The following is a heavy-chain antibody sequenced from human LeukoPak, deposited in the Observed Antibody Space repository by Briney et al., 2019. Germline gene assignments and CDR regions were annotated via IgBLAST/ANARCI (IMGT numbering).Heavy chain of an antibody. CDR3: ARGPRWLQFYLDY. J-gene: IGHJ4*02. Sequence: SGFXXXSDAMEWGRQAPGKGLEWVAVISYEGSNKYYADSVKAPFPISRDNSQNTLYLQMNSLTAEDTAVYYCARGPRWLQFYLDYWGQGTLVTVSS. CDR1: GFXXXSDA. V-gene: IGHV3-30-3*01. D-gene: IGHD5-12*01. CDR2: ISYEGSNK.